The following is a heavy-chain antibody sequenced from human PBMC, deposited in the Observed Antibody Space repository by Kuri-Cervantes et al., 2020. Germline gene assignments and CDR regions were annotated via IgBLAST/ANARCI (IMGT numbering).Heavy chain of an antibody. V-gene: IGHV3-21*03. J-gene: IGHJ4*02. CDR3: ARDLSAYCSSTSCHLGY. D-gene: IGHD2-2*01. CDR2: ISSSSSYI. CDR1: GFTFGDYA. Sequence: GGSLRLSCTASGFTFGDYAMSWVRQAPGKGLEWVSSISSSSSYIYYADSVKGRFTISRDNAKNSLYLQMNSLRAEDTAVYYCARDLSAYCSSTSCHLGYWGQGTLVTVSS.